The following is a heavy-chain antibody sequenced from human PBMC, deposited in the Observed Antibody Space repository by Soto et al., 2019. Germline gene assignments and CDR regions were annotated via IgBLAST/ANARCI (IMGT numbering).Heavy chain of an antibody. CDR3: AKDGRFFATPH. D-gene: IGHD3-10*01. CDR1: GFTFSSYA. CDR2: ISGSGGST. J-gene: IGHJ4*02. V-gene: IGHV3-23*01. Sequence: GGSLRLSCAASGFTFSSYAMSWVRQAPGKGLEWVTAISGSGGSTYYADSVKGQFTISRDDSKNTLYLQINSMRAEDTAVYYCAKDGRFFATPHWGQGTLVTVSS.